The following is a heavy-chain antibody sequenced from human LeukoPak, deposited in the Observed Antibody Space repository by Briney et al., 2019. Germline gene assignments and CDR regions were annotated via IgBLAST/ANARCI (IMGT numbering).Heavy chain of an antibody. CDR1: GDSVGSSGSGNS. J-gene: IGHJ4*02. D-gene: IGHD4-17*01. CDR3: VRDLDDGNYALAF. CDR2: IYRSGGT. V-gene: IGHV4-4*02. Sequence: SETLSLTCAVSGDSVGSSGSGNSRWHWVRQPPGKTLEWIGEIYRSGGTHSNPSLRRRVTMSLDRSKNQLTLNVRSVTAADTAVYYCVRDLDDGNYALAFWGQGTLVTVSS.